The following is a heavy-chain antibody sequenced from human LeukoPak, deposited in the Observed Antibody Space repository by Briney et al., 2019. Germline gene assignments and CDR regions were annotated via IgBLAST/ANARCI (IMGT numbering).Heavy chain of an antibody. V-gene: IGHV1-2*02. CDR3: ARGPEYSSSSATYYYYYYYMDV. Sequence: GASVKVSCKASGYTFTGYYMHWVRQAPGQGLEWMGWINPNSGGTNYAQKFQGRVTMTRDTSISTAYMELSSLRSEDTAVYYCARGPEYSSSSATYYYYYYYMDVWGKGTTVTVSS. CDR1: GYTFTGYY. D-gene: IGHD6-6*01. J-gene: IGHJ6*03. CDR2: INPNSGGT.